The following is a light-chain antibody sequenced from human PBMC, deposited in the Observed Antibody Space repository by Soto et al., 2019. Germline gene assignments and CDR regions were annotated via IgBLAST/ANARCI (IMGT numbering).Light chain of an antibody. CDR3: QQYNSYSLLT. CDR1: QSISSW. V-gene: IGKV1-5*01. CDR2: DAS. J-gene: IGKJ4*01. Sequence: DIQMTQSPSTLSASVGDRVTITCRASQSISSWLAWYQQKPGKAPKLLIYDASSLESGVPSRFSGSGSGTEFTLTISSLQPDDFATYYCQQYNSYSLLTFGGGIKVEIK.